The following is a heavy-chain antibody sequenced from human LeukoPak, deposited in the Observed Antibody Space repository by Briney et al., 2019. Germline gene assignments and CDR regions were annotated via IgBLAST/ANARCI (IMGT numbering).Heavy chain of an antibody. V-gene: IGHV4-4*08. Sequence: SETLSLTCAVYGGSFSGYYWSWIRQPPGKGLEWIGYIYTTGSTNYNPSLKRRVTISVDTSKNQFSLKLSSVTAADTAVYYCTRGDGDWNFPYFYNMDVWGKGTRVTVSS. J-gene: IGHJ6*03. CDR3: TRGDGDWNFPYFYNMDV. CDR2: IYTTGST. D-gene: IGHD1-7*01. CDR1: GGSFSGYY.